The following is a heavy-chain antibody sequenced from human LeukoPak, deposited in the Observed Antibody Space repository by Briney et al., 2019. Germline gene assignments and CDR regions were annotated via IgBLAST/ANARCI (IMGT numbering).Heavy chain of an antibody. V-gene: IGHV4-31*03. J-gene: IGHJ3*02. CDR2: IYYSGST. D-gene: IGHD2-15*01. CDR3: ARAVVDDAFDI. Sequence: SETLSLTCTVSGGSISSGGYYWSWIRQHPGKGLEWIGYIYYSGSTYYNPSLKSRVTISVDTSKNQFSLKLNSVTAADTAVYYCARAVVDDAFDIWGQGTMVTVSS. CDR1: GGSISSGGYY.